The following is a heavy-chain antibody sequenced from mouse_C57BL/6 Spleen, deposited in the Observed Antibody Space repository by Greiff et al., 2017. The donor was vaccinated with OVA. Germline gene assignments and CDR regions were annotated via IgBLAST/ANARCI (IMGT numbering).Heavy chain of an antibody. J-gene: IGHJ2*01. CDR2: IYPSDSET. CDR3: ARGDYGDY. Sequence: QVQLKQSGAELVRPGSSVKLSCKASGYTFTSYWMDWVKQRPGQGLEWIGNIYPSDSETHYNQKFKDKATLTVDKSSSTAYMQLSSLTSEDSAVYYCARGDYGDYWGQGTTLTVSS. D-gene: IGHD2-4*01. V-gene: IGHV1-61*01. CDR1: GYTFTSYW.